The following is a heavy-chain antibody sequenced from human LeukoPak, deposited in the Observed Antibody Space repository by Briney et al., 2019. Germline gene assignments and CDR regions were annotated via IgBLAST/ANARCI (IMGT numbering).Heavy chain of an antibody. D-gene: IGHD2-2*01. Sequence: GGSLRLSCAASGFTFSSYAMSWVRQAPGGGLEWVSTISGSGGSTYYADSVKDRFTISRDNSKNTLYLQMNSLRVEDTALYYCAKRGWRGVVVPAAAFDFWGQGTLVTVSS. J-gene: IGHJ4*02. V-gene: IGHV3-23*01. CDR1: GFTFSSYA. CDR3: AKRGWRGVVVPAAAFDF. CDR2: ISGSGGST.